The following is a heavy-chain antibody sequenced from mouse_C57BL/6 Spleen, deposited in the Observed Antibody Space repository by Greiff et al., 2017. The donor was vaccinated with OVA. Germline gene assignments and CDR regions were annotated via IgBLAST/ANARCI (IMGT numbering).Heavy chain of an antibody. V-gene: IGHV5-15*01. CDR3: ARQGYYGSSWYFDV. D-gene: IGHD1-1*01. CDR2: ISNLAYSI. Sequence: DVKLVESGGGLVQPGGSLKLSCAASGFTFSDYGMAWVRQAPRKGPEWVAFISNLAYSIYYADTVTGRFTISRENAKNTLYLEMSSLRSEDTAMYYCARQGYYGSSWYFDVWGTGTTVTVSS. J-gene: IGHJ1*03. CDR1: GFTFSDYG.